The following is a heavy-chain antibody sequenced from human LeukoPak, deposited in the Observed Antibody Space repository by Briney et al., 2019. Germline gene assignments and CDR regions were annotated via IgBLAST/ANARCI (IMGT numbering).Heavy chain of an antibody. J-gene: IGHJ4*02. CDR2: IYYSGST. CDR3: XXXXGGRFGELPAPY. CDR1: GGSISSSSYY. Sequence: SETLSLTCTVSGGSISSSSYYWGWIRQPPGKGLEWIGSIYYSGSTYYNPSLKSRVTISVDTSKNQFSLKLSSVTAADTAGYXXXXXXGGRFGELPAPYWGQGTLVTVSS. V-gene: IGHV4-39*03. D-gene: IGHD3-10*01.